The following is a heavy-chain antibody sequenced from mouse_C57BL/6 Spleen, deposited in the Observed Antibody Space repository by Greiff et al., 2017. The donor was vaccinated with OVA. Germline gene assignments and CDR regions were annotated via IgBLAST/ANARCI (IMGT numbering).Heavy chain of an antibody. J-gene: IGHJ2*01. CDR1: GYTFTDYN. CDR2: INPNNGGT. CDR3: ARRAPDYFDY. Sequence: EVQLQQPGPELVKPGASVKLSCKASGYTFTDYNMHWVKQSPGKGLEWIGYINPNNGGTSYNQKFKGKATLTVNKSSSTAYMELRSLTSEDSAVYYCARRAPDYFDYWGQGTTLTVSS. V-gene: IGHV1-22*01.